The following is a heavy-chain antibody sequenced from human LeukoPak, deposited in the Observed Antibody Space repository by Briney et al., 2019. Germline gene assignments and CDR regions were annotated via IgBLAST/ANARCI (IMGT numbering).Heavy chain of an antibody. V-gene: IGHV3-33*06. J-gene: IGHJ4*02. D-gene: IGHD5-18*01. CDR1: GFTFSNYD. Sequence: PGGSLRLSCVASGFTFSNYDMHWVRQAPGKGLEWVAVIWYDGSNKYYADSVKGRFTISRDNSKNTLYLQMNSLRAEDTAVYYCAKKKGYSYGYYHYWGQGTLVTVSS. CDR3: AKKKGYSYGYYHY. CDR2: IWYDGSNK.